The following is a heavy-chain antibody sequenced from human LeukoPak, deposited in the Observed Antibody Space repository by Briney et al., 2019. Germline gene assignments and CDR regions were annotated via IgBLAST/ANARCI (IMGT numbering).Heavy chain of an antibody. Sequence: GGSLRLSCAASGFTFNTNAMSWVRQAPGKGLEWVSAISGRTGGTYYADSVNGWFTISRDNSKSTLYLQMDSLRAEDSAVYYCAKCGNSGCHLIDYWGQGTLVTVSS. CDR1: GFTFNTNA. CDR3: AKCGNSGCHLIDY. D-gene: IGHD5-12*01. V-gene: IGHV3-23*01. J-gene: IGHJ4*02. CDR2: ISGRTGGT.